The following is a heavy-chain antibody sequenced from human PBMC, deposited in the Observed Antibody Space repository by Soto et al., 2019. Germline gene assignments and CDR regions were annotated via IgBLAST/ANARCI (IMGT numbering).Heavy chain of an antibody. V-gene: IGHV3-30-3*01. CDR1: GFTFSSYA. Sequence: PGGSLRLSCAASGFTFSSYAMHWVRQAPGKGLEWVAVISYDGSNKYYADSVKGRFTISRDNSKNTLYLQMNSLRAEDTAVYYCARDHYVYDSPLPGYFDYWGQGTLVTVSS. CDR2: ISYDGSNK. D-gene: IGHD3-22*01. CDR3: ARDHYVYDSPLPGYFDY. J-gene: IGHJ4*02.